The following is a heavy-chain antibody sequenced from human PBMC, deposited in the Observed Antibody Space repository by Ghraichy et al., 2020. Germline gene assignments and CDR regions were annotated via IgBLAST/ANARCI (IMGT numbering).Heavy chain of an antibody. V-gene: IGHV1-2*04. CDR1: GYTFTGYY. J-gene: IGHJ4*02. CDR2: INPNSGGT. D-gene: IGHD6-6*01. CDR3: ARGVGSSSLWVDY. Sequence: ASVKVSCKASGYTFTGYYMHWVRQAPGQGLEWMGWINPNSGGTNYAQKFQGWVTMTRDTSISTAYMELSRLRSDDTAVYYCARGVGSSSLWVDYWGQGTLVTVSS.